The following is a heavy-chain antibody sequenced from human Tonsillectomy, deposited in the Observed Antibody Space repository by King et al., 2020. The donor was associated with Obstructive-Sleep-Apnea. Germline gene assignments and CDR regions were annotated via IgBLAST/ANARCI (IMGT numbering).Heavy chain of an antibody. D-gene: IGHD2-21*02. CDR3: ERDVTECGGDCGPYDFDY. J-gene: IGHJ4*02. Sequence: QLQESGPGLVKPSETLSLTCTVSGGSISSSSYYWGWIRQPPGKGLEWIGSIYYSGSTYYNPSLKSRVTISVETSKNQFSLKLSSVTAADTAVYYCERDVTECGGDCGPYDFDYWGQGTLVTVSS. CDR1: GGSISSSSYY. V-gene: IGHV4-39*07. CDR2: IYYSGST.